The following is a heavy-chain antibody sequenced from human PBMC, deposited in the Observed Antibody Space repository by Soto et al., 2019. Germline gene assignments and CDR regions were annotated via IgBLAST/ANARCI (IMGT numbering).Heavy chain of an antibody. Sequence: SGPTLVNPTQTLTLTCTFSGFSLSTSGVGVGWIRQPPGKALEWLALIYWNDDKRYSPSLKSRLTITKDTSKNQVVLTMTNMDTVDTATYYCANRRGGRHFECLFGPAQFAPWGQGTLGTLSA. J-gene: IGHJ5*02. CDR2: IYWNDDK. V-gene: IGHV2-5*01. D-gene: IGHD3-9*01. CDR3: ANRRGGRHFECLFGPAQFAP. CDR1: GFSLSTSGVG.